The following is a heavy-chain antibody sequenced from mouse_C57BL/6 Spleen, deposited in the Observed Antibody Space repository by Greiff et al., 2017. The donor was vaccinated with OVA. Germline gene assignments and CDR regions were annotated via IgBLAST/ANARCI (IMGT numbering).Heavy chain of an antibody. CDR1: GYTFTDYY. CDR2: INPNNGGT. V-gene: IGHV1-26*01. D-gene: IGHD1-1*01. J-gene: IGHJ1*03. Sequence: VQLQQSGPELVKPGASVKISCKASGYTFTDYYMNWVKQSHGKSLEWIGDINPNNGGTSYNQKFKGKATLTVDKSSSTAYMELRSLTSEDSAVYYCARSDYYGSPWYFDVWGTGTTVTVSS. CDR3: ARSDYYGSPWYFDV.